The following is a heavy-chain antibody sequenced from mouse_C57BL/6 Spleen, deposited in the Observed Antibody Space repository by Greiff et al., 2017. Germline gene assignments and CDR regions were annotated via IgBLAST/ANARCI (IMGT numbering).Heavy chain of an antibody. V-gene: IGHV3-6*01. CDR1: GYSITSGYY. CDR2: ISYDGSN. D-gene: IGHD1-1*01. J-gene: IGHJ3*01. CDR3: AHYYGSSLWFAY. Sequence: EVQLQESGPGLVKPSQSLSLTCSVTGYSITSGYYWNWIRQFPGNKLEWMGYISYDGSNNYNPSLKNRISITRDTSKNQFFLKLNSVTTEDTATYYCAHYYGSSLWFAYGGQGTLVTGSA.